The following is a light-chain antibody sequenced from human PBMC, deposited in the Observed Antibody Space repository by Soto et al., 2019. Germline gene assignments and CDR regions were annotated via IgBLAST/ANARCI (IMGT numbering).Light chain of an antibody. CDR3: HLYGGSPPHT. CDR2: GSS. CDR1: QRIGSNH. Sequence: ERVLTQSPGTLSLSPGERATLSCRASQRIGSNHLDWYQQKPGQTPRLLIYGSSSRATGVPDRFTGSGSGTDCTLLISRLEPEDFAVDFCHLYGGSPPHTFGQGTKVEIK. J-gene: IGKJ2*01. V-gene: IGKV3-20*01.